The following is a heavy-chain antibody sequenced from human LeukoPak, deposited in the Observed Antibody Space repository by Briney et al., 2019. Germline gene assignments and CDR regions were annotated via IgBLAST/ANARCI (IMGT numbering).Heavy chain of an antibody. J-gene: IGHJ4*02. D-gene: IGHD3-22*01. Sequence: ASVKVSCKATGYTFTGYYLHWVRQAPGQGLEWMGWINPKNGGTKYAQKFQGRVTMTRDTSISTAYMELSRLTSDDTAVYSCARDPAQTYYYDPWGQGTLVTVSS. CDR3: ARDPAQTYYYDP. V-gene: IGHV1-2*02. CDR1: GYTFTGYY. CDR2: INPKNGGT.